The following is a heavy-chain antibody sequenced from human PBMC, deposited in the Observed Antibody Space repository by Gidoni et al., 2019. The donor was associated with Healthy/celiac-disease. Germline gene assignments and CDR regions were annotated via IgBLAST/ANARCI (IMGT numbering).Heavy chain of an antibody. CDR1: GFTFSSYA. Sequence: EVQLLESGGGLVQPGGSLSISCAASGFTFSSYAMSWVRQAPGKGLEWVSAISGSGGSTYYADSVKGRFTISRDNSKNTLYLQMNSLRAEDTAVYYCARQYSSSWYPTGFDYWGQGTLVTVSS. J-gene: IGHJ4*02. D-gene: IGHD6-13*01. V-gene: IGHV3-23*01. CDR3: ARQYSSSWYPTGFDY. CDR2: ISGSGGST.